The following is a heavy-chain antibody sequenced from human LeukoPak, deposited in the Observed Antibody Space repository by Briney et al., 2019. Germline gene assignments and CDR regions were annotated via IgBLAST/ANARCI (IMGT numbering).Heavy chain of an antibody. Sequence: ASVKVSCKASGYNFNDYYIYWVRQAPGYGLESMGYIHPDGGSTNYAQKFQGRVTMTSDMSTNTVYMELRSLRSEDTAMYYCARAFNSIQPLDYWGQGTLVTVSS. CDR1: GYNFNDYY. CDR3: ARAFNSIQPLDY. D-gene: IGHD4-11*01. J-gene: IGHJ4*02. V-gene: IGHV1-46*02. CDR2: IHPDGGST.